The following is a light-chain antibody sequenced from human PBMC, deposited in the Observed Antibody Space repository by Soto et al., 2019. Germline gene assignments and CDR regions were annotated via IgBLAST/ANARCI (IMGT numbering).Light chain of an antibody. J-gene: IGLJ3*02. V-gene: IGLV4-69*01. CDR1: SGHSSYA. Sequence: QPVLTQSPSASASLGASVKLTCTLSSGHSSYAIAWHQQQPEKGPRYLMKLNSDGSHSKGDAIPDRFSGSSSGAARYLTISSLQAEDEADYYCQTWGTGIHWVFGGGTKLTVL. CDR2: LNSDGSH. CDR3: QTWGTGIHWV.